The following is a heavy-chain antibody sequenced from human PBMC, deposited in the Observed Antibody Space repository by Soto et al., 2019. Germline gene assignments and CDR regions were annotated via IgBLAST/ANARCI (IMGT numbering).Heavy chain of an antibody. V-gene: IGHV1-18*01. CDR1: GYTFTSYG. Sequence: ASVKVSCKASGYTFTSYGISWVRQAPGQGLEWMGWISAYNGNTNYAQKLQGRVSMTTDTSTSTAYMELRSLRSDDTAVYYCAREETYYYGSGSRLYYYYYYGMDVWGQGTTVTVSS. J-gene: IGHJ6*02. D-gene: IGHD3-10*01. CDR2: ISAYNGNT. CDR3: AREETYYYGSGSRLYYYYYYGMDV.